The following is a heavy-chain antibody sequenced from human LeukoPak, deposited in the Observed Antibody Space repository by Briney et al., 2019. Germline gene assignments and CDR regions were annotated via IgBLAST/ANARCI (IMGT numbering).Heavy chain of an antibody. CDR2: ISWNSGSI. CDR1: GFTFDDYA. Sequence: GRSLRLSCAASGFTFDDYAKHWVRQAPGKGLEWVSGISWNSGSIGYADSVKGRFTISRDNAKNSLYLQMNSLRAEDTALYYCAKDMPYYYDSSGPKGGFDYWGQGTLVTVSS. V-gene: IGHV3-9*01. J-gene: IGHJ4*02. D-gene: IGHD3-22*01. CDR3: AKDMPYYYDSSGPKGGFDY.